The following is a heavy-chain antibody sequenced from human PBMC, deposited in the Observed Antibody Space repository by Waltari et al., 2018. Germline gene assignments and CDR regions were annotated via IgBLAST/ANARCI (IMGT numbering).Heavy chain of an antibody. D-gene: IGHD1-26*01. Sequence: QVQLQESGPGLVKPSQTLSLTCTVSGGSISSGGYYWSWIRQHPGKGLEWIGYIYYSGSPYYNPSLKIRLTISVDPSKNQFSLKLSSVTAADTAVYYCAGVSEGGWELRSWGQGTLVTVSS. CDR1: GGSISSGGYY. J-gene: IGHJ5*02. V-gene: IGHV4-31*03. CDR2: IYYSGSP. CDR3: AGVSEGGWELRS.